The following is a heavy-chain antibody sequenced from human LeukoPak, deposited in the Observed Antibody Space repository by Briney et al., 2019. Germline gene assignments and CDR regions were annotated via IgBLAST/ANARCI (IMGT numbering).Heavy chain of an antibody. D-gene: IGHD3-3*01. CDR1: GYTFRASY. CDR2: INPSSGDT. V-gene: IGHV1-2*06. CDR3: ARGWGNYEGN. J-gene: IGHJ4*02. Sequence: EASVKVSCKASGYTFRASYMHWVRQAPGQGLEWMGRINPSSGDTDYLEKYQGRVTLTRDTSINTVYMELSRLKSDDTAIYYCARGWGNYEGNWGQGTLVTVSS.